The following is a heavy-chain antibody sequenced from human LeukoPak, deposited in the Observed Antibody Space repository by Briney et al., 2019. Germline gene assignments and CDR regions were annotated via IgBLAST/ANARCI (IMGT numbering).Heavy chain of an antibody. CDR1: GFTFSSYS. V-gene: IGHV3-7*01. CDR3: ARVHCTSTSCWGALYFDY. Sequence: GGSLRLSCAASGFTFSSYSMNWVRQAPGKGLEWVAHIKQDGSEKYYVDSLKGRFTISRDNGKSSLYLQMNSLRAEDMAVYYCARVHCTSTSCWGALYFDYWGQGTLVTVSS. D-gene: IGHD2-2*01. J-gene: IGHJ4*02. CDR2: IKQDGSEK.